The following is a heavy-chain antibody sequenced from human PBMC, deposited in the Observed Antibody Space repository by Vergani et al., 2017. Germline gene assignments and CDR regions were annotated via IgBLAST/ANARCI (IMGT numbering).Heavy chain of an antibody. J-gene: IGHJ3*01. CDR3: ANVWGGTSWPYGGEAFHV. V-gene: IGHV3-23*01. CDR2: INNSGGST. Sequence: QLLESGGGLLQPWGSLRLSCAASGFTFNSYAMTWVRQAPGQGLEWVSGINNSGGSTYYTNSVKGRYTISRNNSRNTLYLQVTDLKAEDTATYYWANVWGGTSWPYGGEAFHVWGHGTMVTVSS. D-gene: IGHD3-16*01. CDR1: GFTFNSYA.